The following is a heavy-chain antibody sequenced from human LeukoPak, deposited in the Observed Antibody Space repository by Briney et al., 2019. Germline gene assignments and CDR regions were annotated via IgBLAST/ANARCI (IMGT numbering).Heavy chain of an antibody. D-gene: IGHD6-6*01. CDR2: IIPILGIA. V-gene: IGHV1-69*04. CDR1: GGTFSSYA. CDR3: ARDRIGSSSGNY. Sequence: SVKVSCKASGGTFSSYAISWVRQAPGQGLEWMGRIIPILGIANYAQKFQGRVTITADKSTSTAYMELSSLRSEDTAVYYCARDRIGSSSGNYWGQGTLVTVSS. J-gene: IGHJ4*02.